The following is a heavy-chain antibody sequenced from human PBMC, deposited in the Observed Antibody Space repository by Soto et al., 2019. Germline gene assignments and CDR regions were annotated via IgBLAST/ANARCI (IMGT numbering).Heavy chain of an antibody. J-gene: IGHJ4*02. CDR1: GFTFSSYW. CDR2: IKQDGREK. D-gene: IGHD3-10*01. V-gene: IGHV3-7*05. Sequence: EVQLVESGGGLVQPGGSLRLSCAASGFTFSSYWMSWVRQAPGKGLEWVANIKQDGREKYYVDSVKGRFTISRDNAKNSLYLQMNSLRAEDTAVYYCAREGRFGSIDYWGQGTLVTVSS. CDR3: AREGRFGSIDY.